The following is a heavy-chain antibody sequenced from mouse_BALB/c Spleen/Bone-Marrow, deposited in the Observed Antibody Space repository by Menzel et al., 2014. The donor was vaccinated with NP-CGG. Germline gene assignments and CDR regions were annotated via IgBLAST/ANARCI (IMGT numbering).Heavy chain of an antibody. Sequence: VQLQESGPGLVQPSQSLSITCTVSGFSLTSYGVHWVRQSPGKGLEWLGMIWSGGSTDYNAAFISRLTISKDNSKSQVFFKMNSLQANDTAIYYCARNWGDFYDYEGGFTYWGQGTLVTVSA. CDR3: ARNWGDFYDYEGGFTY. J-gene: IGHJ3*01. CDR1: GFSLTSYG. CDR2: IWSGGST. D-gene: IGHD2-4*01. V-gene: IGHV2-2*02.